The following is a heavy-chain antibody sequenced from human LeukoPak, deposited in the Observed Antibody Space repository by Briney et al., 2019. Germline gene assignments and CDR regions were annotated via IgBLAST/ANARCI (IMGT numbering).Heavy chain of an antibody. CDR2: INPNSGGT. Sequence: ASVKVSCKASGYTFTGYYMHWVRQAPGQGLKWMGWINPNSGGTNYAQKFQGRVTMTRDTSISTAYMELSRLRSDDTAVYYCARDWKQWLPTDYGMDVWGQGTTVTVSS. V-gene: IGHV1-2*02. J-gene: IGHJ6*02. D-gene: IGHD6-19*01. CDR3: ARDWKQWLPTDYGMDV. CDR1: GYTFTGYY.